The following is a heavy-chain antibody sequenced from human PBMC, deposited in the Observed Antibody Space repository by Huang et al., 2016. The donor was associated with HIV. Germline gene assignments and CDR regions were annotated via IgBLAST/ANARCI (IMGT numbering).Heavy chain of an antibody. Sequence: EVQLVESGGGLVKPGGSLRLSCAASGFTFSDYSMNWVRQAPGKGLEGVSSSSGSRSHKYYADSVKGRVTISRDNAKKSLYLQMNSLRVEDTAVYYCARDYSGSYFGLNYYYGMDVWGQGTTVTVSS. D-gene: IGHD1-26*01. CDR3: ARDYSGSYFGLNYYYGMDV. CDR2: SSGSRSHK. V-gene: IGHV3-21*01. J-gene: IGHJ6*02. CDR1: GFTFSDYS.